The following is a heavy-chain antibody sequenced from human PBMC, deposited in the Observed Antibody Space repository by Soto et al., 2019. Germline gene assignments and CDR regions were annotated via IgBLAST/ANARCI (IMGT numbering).Heavy chain of an antibody. CDR2: INPKSGDT. D-gene: IGHD5-18*01. V-gene: IGHV1-2*02. CDR1: GYTFTGYY. J-gene: IGHJ4*02. Sequence: ASVKVSCKASGYTFTGYYMHWVRQAPGQGLEWMGWINPKSGDTKHAQRFQGRVTMTRDTSTSTAYMEMSRLRSDDTAVYFCARGGYSYGEFDYWGQGTLVTVSS. CDR3: ARGGYSYGEFDY.